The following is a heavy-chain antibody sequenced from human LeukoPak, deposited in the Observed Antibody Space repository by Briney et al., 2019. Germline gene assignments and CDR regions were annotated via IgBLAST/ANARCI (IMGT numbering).Heavy chain of an antibody. J-gene: IGHJ4*02. CDR1: GFTFSSYN. Sequence: GGSLRLSCAASGFTFSSYNMNWVRQAPGKGLEWVSSISSSSSYIYYADSVKGRFTISRDNAKNSLYLQMNSLRAEDTAVYYCARKSSAVAGPFDYWGQGTLVTVSS. V-gene: IGHV3-21*01. CDR3: ARKSSAVAGPFDY. D-gene: IGHD6-19*01. CDR2: ISSSSSYI.